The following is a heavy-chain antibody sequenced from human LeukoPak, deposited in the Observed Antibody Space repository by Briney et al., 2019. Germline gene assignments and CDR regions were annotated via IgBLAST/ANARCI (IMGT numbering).Heavy chain of an antibody. D-gene: IGHD2-21*02. J-gene: IGHJ4*02. CDR3: ANGKHCGGDCYRGYFDY. CDR2: ISGSGGST. CDR1: GFTFSSYA. Sequence: GGSLRLSCAASGFTFSSYAMSWVRQAPGKGLEWVSAISGSGGSTYYADSVKGRFTISRDNSKNTLYLQMNSLRAEDTAVYYSANGKHCGGDCYRGYFDYWGQGTLVTVSS. V-gene: IGHV3-23*01.